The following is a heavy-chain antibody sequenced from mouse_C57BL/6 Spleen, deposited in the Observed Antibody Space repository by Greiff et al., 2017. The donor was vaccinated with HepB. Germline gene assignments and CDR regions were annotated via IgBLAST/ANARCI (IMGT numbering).Heavy chain of an antibody. CDR1: GYTFTSYW. CDR2: IYPSDSET. D-gene: IGHD2-2*01. J-gene: IGHJ2*01. Sequence: QVQLQQPGAELVRPGSSVKLSCKASGYTFTSYWMDWVKQRPGQGLEWIGNIYPSDSETHYNQKFKDKATLTVDKSSSTAYMQLSSLTSEDSAVYYCARSIYYGYDGNFDDWGQGTTLTVSS. V-gene: IGHV1-61*01. CDR3: ARSIYYGYDGNFDD.